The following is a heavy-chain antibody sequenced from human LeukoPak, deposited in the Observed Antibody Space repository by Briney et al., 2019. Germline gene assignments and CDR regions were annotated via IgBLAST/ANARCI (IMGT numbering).Heavy chain of an antibody. Sequence: GGSLRLSCAASGFTFSSNYMSWVRQAPGKGLEWVSVIYSGGSTYYADSVQGPFTISRDNSKNTLYLQMNSLRAEDTAVYYCARGSRQTGFDPWGQGTLVTVSS. J-gene: IGHJ5*02. D-gene: IGHD6-6*01. V-gene: IGHV3-66*02. CDR3: ARGSRQTGFDP. CDR2: IYSGGST. CDR1: GFTFSSNY.